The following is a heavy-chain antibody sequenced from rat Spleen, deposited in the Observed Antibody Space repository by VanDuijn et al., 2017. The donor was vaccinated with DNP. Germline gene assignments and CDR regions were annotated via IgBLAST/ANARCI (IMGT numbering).Heavy chain of an antibody. Sequence: EVQLVESGGGLVQPGGSLKLSCAASGFTFSNYYIAWVRQAPKKGLEWVATISTSGSRTYYPDSVKGRFTTTRDNAKSSLYLQMNSLKSEDTTTYYCARLGYGGYRDYFDYWGQGVMVTVSS. CDR2: ISTSGSRT. CDR1: GFTFSNYY. D-gene: IGHD1-11*01. V-gene: IGHV5-25*01. J-gene: IGHJ2*01. CDR3: ARLGYGGYRDYFDY.